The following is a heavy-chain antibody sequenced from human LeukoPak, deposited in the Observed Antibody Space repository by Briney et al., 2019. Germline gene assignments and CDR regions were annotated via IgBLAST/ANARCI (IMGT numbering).Heavy chain of an antibody. CDR1: GFTFSSYA. J-gene: IGHJ3*02. D-gene: IGHD3-22*01. Sequence: GGSLRLSCAASGFTFSSYAMHWVRQAPGKGLEWVAVISYDGSNKYYADSVKGRFTISRDNSKNTLYLQMNSLRAEDTAVYYCARDMMIVVVITTGAFDIWGQGTMVTVSS. V-gene: IGHV3-30-3*01. CDR2: ISYDGSNK. CDR3: ARDMMIVVVITTGAFDI.